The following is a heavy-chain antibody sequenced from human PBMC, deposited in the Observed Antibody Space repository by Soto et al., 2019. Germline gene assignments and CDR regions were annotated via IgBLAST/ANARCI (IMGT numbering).Heavy chain of an antibody. V-gene: IGHV3-30*03. CDR1: GFNCGFFG. J-gene: IGHJ4*02. CDR2: ISGDGINT. Sequence: QLQLVESGGDVVQPGKSLRLSCAASGFNCGFFGMHWVRQAPGKGLEWVAFISGDGINTQYADSVRGRFTLSRDYSRKTMYLQMDSLRDEDTALYYCARGNRSFDFDSWGLGTLVTVSS. CDR3: ARGNRSFDFDS. D-gene: IGHD1-26*01.